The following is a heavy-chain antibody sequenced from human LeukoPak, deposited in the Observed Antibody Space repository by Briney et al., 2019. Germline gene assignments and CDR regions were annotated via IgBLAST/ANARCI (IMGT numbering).Heavy chain of an antibody. Sequence: SETLSLTCTVSGGSISGNSYYWGWIRQPPGKGLEWIGSIYYSGSTYYNSSLKSRVTISVDTSKNQFSLKLSSVTAADTAIYYCVRFGVNYDMDVWGQGTTVTVFS. D-gene: IGHD3-16*01. V-gene: IGHV4-39*07. CDR1: GGSISGNSYY. J-gene: IGHJ6*02. CDR2: IYYSGST. CDR3: VRFGVNYDMDV.